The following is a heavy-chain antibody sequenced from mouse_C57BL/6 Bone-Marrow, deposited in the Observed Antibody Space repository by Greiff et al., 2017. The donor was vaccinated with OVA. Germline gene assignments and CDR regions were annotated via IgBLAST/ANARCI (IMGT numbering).Heavy chain of an antibody. J-gene: IGHJ2*01. V-gene: IGHV1-72*01. D-gene: IGHD1-1*01. CDR1: GYTFTSYW. CDR2: IDPNSGGT. Sequence: MQLQQPGAELVKPGASVKLSCKASGYTFTSYWMHWVKQRPGRGLEWIGRIDPNSGGTKYNEKFKSKATLTVDKPSSTAYMQLSSLTSEDSAVYYCALGYYGSSYYFDYWGQGTTLTVSS. CDR3: ALGYYGSSYYFDY.